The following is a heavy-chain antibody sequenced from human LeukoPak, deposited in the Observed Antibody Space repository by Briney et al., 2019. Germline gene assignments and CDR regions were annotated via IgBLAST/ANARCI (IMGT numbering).Heavy chain of an antibody. Sequence: GGSLRLSCAASGFTFSDHYIDWVRQAPGKGLEWVGRSRDKGNSYTTAYAASVRGRFTISRDDSMNSLYLQMNSLKIEDTAVYYCTTHDIGVLITSVFAYWGREPWSPSPQ. CDR2: SRDKGNSYTT. J-gene: IGHJ4*02. V-gene: IGHV3-72*01. D-gene: IGHD3-16*01. CDR1: GFTFSDHY. CDR3: TTHDIGVLITSVFAY.